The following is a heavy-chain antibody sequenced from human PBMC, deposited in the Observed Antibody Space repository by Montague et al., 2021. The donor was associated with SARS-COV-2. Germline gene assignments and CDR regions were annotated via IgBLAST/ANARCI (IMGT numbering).Heavy chain of an antibody. CDR1: GASVASGNFY. V-gene: IGHV4-61*01. CDR3: ARSRANVPSCLGFDY. Sequence: SETLSLTCTVSGASVASGNFYWSWIRQPPGKGLEWIGYMYYTGHTNYNPSLESRLTMPVDPSKNQFSLTLTSVTAADTAVYYCARSRANVPSCLGFDYWGQGALVTVSS. CDR2: MYYTGHT. D-gene: IGHD2-2*01. J-gene: IGHJ4*02.